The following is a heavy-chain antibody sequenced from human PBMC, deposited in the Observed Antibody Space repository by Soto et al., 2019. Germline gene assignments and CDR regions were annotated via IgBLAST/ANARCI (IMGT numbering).Heavy chain of an antibody. CDR3: ARNPATTGDFDY. CDR2: MNPDSGDT. Sequence: QVQLVQSGAEVKKPGASVKVSCRASGYSFSSYDINWVRQATGQGLEWLGWMNPDSGDTGYAQTFQGRLTLNRDTATSTAYRELRSPRSEDTAVYFCARNPATTGDFDYWGQGTLVTVSS. D-gene: IGHD1-1*01. J-gene: IGHJ4*02. V-gene: IGHV1-8*01. CDR1: GYSFSSYD.